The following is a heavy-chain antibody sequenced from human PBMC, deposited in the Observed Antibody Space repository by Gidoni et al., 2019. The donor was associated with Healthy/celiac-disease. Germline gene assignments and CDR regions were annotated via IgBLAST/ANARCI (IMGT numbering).Heavy chain of an antibody. V-gene: IGHV4-34*01. D-gene: IGHD2-15*01. CDR3: ARVGMDIVVVVAATKYYFDY. J-gene: IGHJ4*02. Sequence: QVQLQQWGAGLLKPSETLSLTCPVYGGSFSGYYWSWIRQPPGKGLEWIGEINHSGSTNYNPSLTSRVLISVDTSKNQFSLKLSSVTAADTAVYYCARVGMDIVVVVAATKYYFDYWGQGTLVTVSS. CDR2: INHSGST. CDR1: GGSFSGYY.